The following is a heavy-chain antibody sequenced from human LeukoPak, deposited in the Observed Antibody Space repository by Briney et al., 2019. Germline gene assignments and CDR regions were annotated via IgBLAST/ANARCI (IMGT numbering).Heavy chain of an antibody. D-gene: IGHD3-10*01. Sequence: PSETLSLTCTVSAGSISPFFWGWIRQPPGKGLEGIGYIFYNGKTNYNPSLKSRLTMSVDTSTKQFSLRLNSVTAADTAVYYCARYRGIRGERPDHFDYWGQGILVTVSS. CDR1: AGSISPFF. CDR2: IFYNGKT. J-gene: IGHJ4*02. CDR3: ARYRGIRGERPDHFDY. V-gene: IGHV4-59*08.